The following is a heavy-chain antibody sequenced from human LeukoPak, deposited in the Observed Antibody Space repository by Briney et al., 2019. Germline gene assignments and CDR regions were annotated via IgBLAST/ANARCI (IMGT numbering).Heavy chain of an antibody. Sequence: PGGSLRLSCTASGFTFGDFAMSWFRQAPGKGLEWVALCRSRDYGVTTEYAASVKGRFSISRDDSKSIAYLQMNSLRAEDTAVYYCAVTKWDSAAVVPAALAAYYFDYWGQGTLVTVSS. CDR1: GFTFGDFA. D-gene: IGHD2-2*01. CDR2: CRSRDYGVTT. V-gene: IGHV3-49*03. CDR3: AVTKWDSAAVVPAALAAYYFDY. J-gene: IGHJ4*02.